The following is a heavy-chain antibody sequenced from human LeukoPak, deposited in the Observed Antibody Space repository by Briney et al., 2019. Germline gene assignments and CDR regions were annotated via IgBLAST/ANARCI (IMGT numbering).Heavy chain of an antibody. CDR2: INPNSGGT. V-gene: IGHV1-2*02. D-gene: IGHD6-25*01. CDR1: GYTFTGYY. CDR3: ARDFDSGGFVVDY. J-gene: IGHJ4*02. Sequence: ASVKVSCKASGYTFTGYYMHWVRQAPGQGLEWMGWINPNSGGTNYAQKFQGRVTMTRDTSISTAYMELSRLRSDDTAVYYCARDFDSGGFVVDYWGQGTLVTVSS.